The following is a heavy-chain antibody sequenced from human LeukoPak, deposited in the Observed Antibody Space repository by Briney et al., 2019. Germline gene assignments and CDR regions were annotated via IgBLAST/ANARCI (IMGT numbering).Heavy chain of an antibody. V-gene: IGHV3-9*01. CDR1: GFTFDDYA. D-gene: IGHD4-17*01. CDR2: ISWNSGSI. J-gene: IGHJ4*02. Sequence: PGRCLRLSCAASGFTFDDYAVHWVRQAPGKGLEWVSGISWNSGSIGYADSVKGRFTISRDNAKDTLYLQVNSLRAEDTAVYYCAKTLHYGHYGKFDYWGQGTLVTVSS. CDR3: AKTLHYGHYGKFDY.